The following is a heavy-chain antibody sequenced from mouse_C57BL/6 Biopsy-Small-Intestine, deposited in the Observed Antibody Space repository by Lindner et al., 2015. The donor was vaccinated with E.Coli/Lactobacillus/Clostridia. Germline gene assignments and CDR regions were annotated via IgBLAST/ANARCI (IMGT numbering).Heavy chain of an antibody. Sequence: SVKVSCKASGDTFSSYTITWVRQAPGQGLEWVGWISGYNGNTNYAQNLHGRVTMTTDTSTNTVYMELRTLRSDDTAVYYCATTIWGSSGWSLPYWGQGTLVIVSS. CDR1: GDTFSSYT. J-gene: IGHJ4*01. CDR2: ISGYNGNT. CDR3: ATTIWGSSGWSLPY. D-gene: IGHD5-5*01. V-gene: IGHV1S61*01.